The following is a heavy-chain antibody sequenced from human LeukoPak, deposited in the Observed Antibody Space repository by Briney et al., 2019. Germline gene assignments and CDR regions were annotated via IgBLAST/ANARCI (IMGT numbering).Heavy chain of an antibody. CDR3: ARRIAVAGNFDY. CDR2: INSDGSST. J-gene: IGHJ4*02. CDR1: GFTVSSYW. V-gene: IGHV3-74*01. D-gene: IGHD6-19*01. Sequence: GGSLRLSCAASGFTVSSYWMHWVRHAPGKGLVWVSRINSDGSSTSYADSVKGRFTISRNNAKNTLYLQMNSLRAEDTAVYYCARRIAVAGNFDYWGQGTLVTVSS.